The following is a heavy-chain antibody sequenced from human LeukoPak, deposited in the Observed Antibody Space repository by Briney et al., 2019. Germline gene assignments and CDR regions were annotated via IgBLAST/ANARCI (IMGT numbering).Heavy chain of an antibody. CDR3: ARGYDYYDSSGLVDY. J-gene: IGHJ4*02. Sequence: GASVKVSCKASGYTFTGYYMHWVRQAPGQGLEWIGWINPNSGGTNYAQKFQGRVTMTRDTSISTAYMELSRLRSDDTAVYYCARGYDYYDSSGLVDYWGQGTLVTVSS. CDR2: INPNSGGT. V-gene: IGHV1-2*02. D-gene: IGHD3-22*01. CDR1: GYTFTGYY.